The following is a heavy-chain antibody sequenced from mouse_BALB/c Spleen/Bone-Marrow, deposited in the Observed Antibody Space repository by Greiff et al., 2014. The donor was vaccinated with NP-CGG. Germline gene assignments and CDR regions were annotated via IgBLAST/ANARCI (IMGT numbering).Heavy chain of an antibody. CDR1: GYAFTSYN. J-gene: IGHJ3*01. V-gene: IGHV1S135*01. D-gene: IGHD2-1*01. Sequence: VQLKESGPELVKPGASVKVSCKASGYAFTSYNMYWVKQSHGKSLEWIGHIDPYNGGTSYNQKFKGKATLTVDKSSSTAYMHLNSLTSEDSAVYYCAREDYGKGCAYWGQGTLVTVSA. CDR3: AREDYGKGCAY. CDR2: IDPYNGGT.